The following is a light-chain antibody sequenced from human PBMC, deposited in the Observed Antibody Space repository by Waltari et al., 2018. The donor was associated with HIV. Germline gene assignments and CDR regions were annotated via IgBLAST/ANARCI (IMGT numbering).Light chain of an antibody. Sequence: DIQMTQFPSSVSASGGDRVTMTCRATQGIANWVAWYQQKPGKAPKLLIHGAYILQEGVPSRFSGSGSGTFFSLTINSLQPEDFATYYCQQTNSFPITFGQGTRLDSK. V-gene: IGKV1D-12*01. CDR1: QGIANW. J-gene: IGKJ5*01. CDR2: GAY. CDR3: QQTNSFPIT.